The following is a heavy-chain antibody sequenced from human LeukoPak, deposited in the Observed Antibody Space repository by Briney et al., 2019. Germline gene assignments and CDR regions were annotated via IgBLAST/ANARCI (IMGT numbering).Heavy chain of an antibody. CDR2: IYYSGST. CDR1: GGSISSGGYY. V-gene: IGHV4-31*03. D-gene: IGHD2-2*01. J-gene: IGHJ4*02. Sequence: SETLSLTCTVSGGSISSGGYYWSWIRQHPGKGLEWIGYIYYSGSTYYNPSLKSRVTISVDTSKNQFSLKLSSVTAADTAVYYCARTRRGYWSSTSCPYYFDYWGQGTLVTVSS. CDR3: ARTRRGYWSSTSCPYYFDY.